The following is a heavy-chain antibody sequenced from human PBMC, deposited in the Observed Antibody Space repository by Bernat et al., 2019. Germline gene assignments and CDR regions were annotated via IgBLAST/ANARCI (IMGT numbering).Heavy chain of an antibody. CDR3: ARMEKYGSGWYLHWYFDL. J-gene: IGHJ2*01. Sequence: QVQLQESGPGLVKPSETLSLTCTVSGGSISSYYWSWIRQPPGKGLEWIGYIYYSGSTNYNPSLKSRVTISVDTSKNQFSLKLSSVTAADTAVYYCARMEKYGSGWYLHWYFDLWGRGTLVTVSS. CDR2: IYYSGST. D-gene: IGHD6-19*01. CDR1: GGSISSYY. V-gene: IGHV4-59*12.